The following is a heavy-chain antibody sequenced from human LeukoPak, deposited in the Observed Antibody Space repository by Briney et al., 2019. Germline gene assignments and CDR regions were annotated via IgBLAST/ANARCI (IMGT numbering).Heavy chain of an antibody. D-gene: IGHD2-15*01. CDR1: GGSFSAYY. Sequence: SETLSLTCAVYGGSFSAYYWSWIRQPPGKGLEWIGYIYYSGSTNYNPSLKSRVTISVDTSKNQFSLKLSSVTAADTAVYYCARLDCSGGSCYSGYFDYWGQGTLVTVSS. J-gene: IGHJ4*02. CDR2: IYYSGST. V-gene: IGHV4-59*08. CDR3: ARLDCSGGSCYSGYFDY.